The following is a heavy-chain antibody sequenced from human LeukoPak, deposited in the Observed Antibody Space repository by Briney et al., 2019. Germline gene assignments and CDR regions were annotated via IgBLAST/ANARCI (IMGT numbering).Heavy chain of an antibody. J-gene: IGHJ4*02. CDR1: GGSISSYY. Sequence: PSETLSLTCTVSGGSISSYYWSWIRQPAGKGLEWIGRIYTSGSTNYNPSLKSRVTMSVDTSKNQFSLKLSSVTAADTAVYYCARERWGTTAMVTLSLNSVYFDYWGQGTLVTVSS. CDR2: IYTSGST. V-gene: IGHV4-4*07. D-gene: IGHD5-18*01. CDR3: ARERWGTTAMVTLSLNSVYFDY.